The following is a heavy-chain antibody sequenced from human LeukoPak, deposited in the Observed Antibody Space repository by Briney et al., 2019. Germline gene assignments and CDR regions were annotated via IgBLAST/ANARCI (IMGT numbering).Heavy chain of an antibody. D-gene: IGHD1-26*01. CDR3: ASFRVGAIGMYAFDI. Sequence: GASVKVSCKASGYTFTSYDINWVRQATGQGLEWMGWMNPNSGNTGYAQKFQGRVTMTRNTSISTAYMELSSLRSEDTAVYYCASFRVGAIGMYAFDIWGQGTMVTVSS. CDR2: MNPNSGNT. V-gene: IGHV1-8*01. J-gene: IGHJ3*02. CDR1: GYTFTSYD.